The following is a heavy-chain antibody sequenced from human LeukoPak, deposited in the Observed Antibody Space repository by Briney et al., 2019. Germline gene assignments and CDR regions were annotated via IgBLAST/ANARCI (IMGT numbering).Heavy chain of an antibody. CDR1: GFTSSSYG. CDR2: IRYDGSNK. D-gene: IGHD1-26*01. V-gene: IGHV3-30*02. CDR3: AKSQWELRWYWFDP. J-gene: IGHJ5*02. Sequence: GGSLRLSCAASGFTSSSYGMHWVRQAPGKGLEWVAFIRYDGSNKYYADSVKGRFTISRDNSKNTLYLQMNSLRAEDTAVYYCAKSQWELRWYWFDPWGQGTLVTVSS.